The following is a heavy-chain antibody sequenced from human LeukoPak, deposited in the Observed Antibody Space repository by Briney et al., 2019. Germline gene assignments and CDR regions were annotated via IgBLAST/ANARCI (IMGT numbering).Heavy chain of an antibody. V-gene: IGHV3-23*01. D-gene: IGHD5/OR15-5a*01. CDR1: GFTLSTSG. CDR2: LTSGAGTS. Sequence: PGGPLRLSCAASGFTLSTSGMSWVRQAPGEGLEWISSLTSGAGTSFYADSVKGRFTISRDISRSTLFLQMNSLRAEDTAIYYCVKGVTSMDFWGQGTLVTVSS. CDR3: VKGVTSMDF. J-gene: IGHJ4*02.